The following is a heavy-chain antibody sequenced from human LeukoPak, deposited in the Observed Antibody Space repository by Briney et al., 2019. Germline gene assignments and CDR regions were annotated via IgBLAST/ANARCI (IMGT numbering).Heavy chain of an antibody. CDR1: GFTVSSNY. D-gene: IGHD3-3*01. CDR2: IYSGGST. V-gene: IGHV3-66*02. Sequence: GGSLRLSCAASGFTVSSNYMSWVRQAPGKGLEWVSVIYSGGSTYYADSVKGRFTISRDNSKNTLYLQMNSLRAEDTAVYYCAREVVVITIFGVVDYWGQGTLVTVSS. J-gene: IGHJ4*02. CDR3: AREVVVITIFGVVDY.